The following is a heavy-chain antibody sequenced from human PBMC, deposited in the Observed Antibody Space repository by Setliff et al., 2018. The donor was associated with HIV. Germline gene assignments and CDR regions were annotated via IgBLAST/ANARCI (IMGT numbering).Heavy chain of an antibody. Sequence: ASVKVSCKASERIFTSYTINWVRQAAGQRPEWLGWITLKSGDTGYVGKFQGRLSMSRDTSTSTAYMELNSLTSDDTAVYFCAGRLRSRFLLQGNSGPFEIWGQGTTVTVSS. CDR1: ERIFTSYT. CDR3: AGRLRSRFLLQGNSGPFEI. J-gene: IGHJ6*02. D-gene: IGHD1-1*01. V-gene: IGHV1-8*01. CDR2: ITLKSGDT.